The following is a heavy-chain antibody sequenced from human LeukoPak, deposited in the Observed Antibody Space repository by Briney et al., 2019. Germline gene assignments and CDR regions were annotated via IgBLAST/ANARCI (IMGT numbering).Heavy chain of an antibody. CDR2: INPNSGGT. CDR1: GYTFTGYY. D-gene: IGHD2-15*01. Sequence: ASVKVSCKASGYTFTGYYMHRVRQAPGQGLEWMGWINPNSGGTNYAQKFQGRVTMTRDTSISTAYMELSRLRSDDTAVYYCARGLLLPYHYYGMDVWGQGTTVTVSS. J-gene: IGHJ6*02. CDR3: ARGLLLPYHYYGMDV. V-gene: IGHV1-2*02.